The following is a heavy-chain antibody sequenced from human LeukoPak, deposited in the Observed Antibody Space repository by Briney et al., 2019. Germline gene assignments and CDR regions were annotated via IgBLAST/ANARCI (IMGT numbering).Heavy chain of an antibody. CDR2: ISHSGGSI. CDR3: AMALDY. CDR1: GFTFSNYL. J-gene: IGHJ4*02. V-gene: IGHV3-23*01. Sequence: GGSLRLSCVASGFTFSNYLMNWVRQAPGKGLEWVSGISHSGGSIYYADSVKGRFTISRDNSKNTLYLQTDRLRVEDTAVYYCAMALDYWGQGTLVTVSS.